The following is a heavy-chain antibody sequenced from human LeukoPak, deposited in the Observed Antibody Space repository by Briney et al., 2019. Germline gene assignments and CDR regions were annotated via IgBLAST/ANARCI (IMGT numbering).Heavy chain of an antibody. Sequence: SETLSLTCDVYGVSLSGNYWTWIRQPPGKGLEWLGEFTHLETTNYNPSLKSRVTVSVDTSKNQFSLRLTSVTAADTAVYFCARGNRRLGYYGSGSRLPYDSWGQGTLVTVSS. J-gene: IGHJ5*02. CDR1: GVSLSGNY. D-gene: IGHD3-10*01. CDR3: ARGNRRLGYYGSGSRLPYDS. CDR2: FTHLETT. V-gene: IGHV4-34*01.